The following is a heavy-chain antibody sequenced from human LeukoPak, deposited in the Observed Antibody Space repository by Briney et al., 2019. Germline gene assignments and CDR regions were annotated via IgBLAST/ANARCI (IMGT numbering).Heavy chain of an antibody. CDR3: ARGMGIAVAGTRFDY. J-gene: IGHJ4*02. CDR1: GFTFSSSS. D-gene: IGHD6-19*01. V-gene: IGHV3-21*01. Sequence: PGGSLRLSCAASGFTFSSSSMNWVRQAPGKGLEWVSSISSSSSYIYYADSVKGRFTISRDNAKNSLYLQMNSLRAEDTAVYYCARGMGIAVAGTRFDYWGQGTLVTVSS. CDR2: ISSSSSYI.